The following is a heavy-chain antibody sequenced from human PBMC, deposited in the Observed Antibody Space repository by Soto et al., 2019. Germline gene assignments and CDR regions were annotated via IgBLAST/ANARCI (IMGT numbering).Heavy chain of an antibody. CDR3: ARTGDGAYYYGMDV. V-gene: IGHV4-34*01. D-gene: IGHD7-27*01. CDR2: INHSGST. CDR1: GGSFSGYY. Sequence: SETLSLTCAVYGGSFSGYYWSWIRQPPGKGLEWIGEINHSGSTNYNPSLKSRVTISVDTSKNQFSLKLSSVTAADTAVYYCARTGDGAYYYGMDVWGQGTTVTVSS. J-gene: IGHJ6*02.